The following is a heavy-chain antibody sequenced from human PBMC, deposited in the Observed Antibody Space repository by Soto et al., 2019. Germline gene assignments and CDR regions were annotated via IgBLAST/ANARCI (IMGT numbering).Heavy chain of an antibody. V-gene: IGHV3-23*01. CDR2: ISDSGGST. J-gene: IGHJ4*02. CDR3: AKGRYNWNYLDLDY. D-gene: IGHD1-7*01. CDR1: GFTFISYA. Sequence: PGGSLRLSCAASGFTFISYAMSWVRQAPGKGLECVSVISDSGGSTYYADSVKARFTISRDNSKNTLYLQMNSLRAEDTALYYCAKGRYNWNYLDLDYWGQGTLVTVSS.